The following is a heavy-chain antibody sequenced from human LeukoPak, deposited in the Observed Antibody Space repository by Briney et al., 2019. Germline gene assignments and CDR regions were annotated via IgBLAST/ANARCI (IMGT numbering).Heavy chain of an antibody. CDR3: ARALYGDPHFDS. CDR1: GFTFSTFG. J-gene: IGHJ4*02. Sequence: GVSLRLSCAASGFTFSTFGMLWVPQAPGKGLVWLSHICRDGSSTNYADSVKGRFTIYRDNAKNTLYLQMNGLRAEDTAVYYCARALYGDPHFDSWGQGTLVTVSS. V-gene: IGHV3-74*01. CDR2: ICRDGSST. D-gene: IGHD4-17*01.